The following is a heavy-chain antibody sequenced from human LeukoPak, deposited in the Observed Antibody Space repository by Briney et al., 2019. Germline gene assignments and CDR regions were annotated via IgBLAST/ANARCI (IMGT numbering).Heavy chain of an antibody. D-gene: IGHD1-7*01. V-gene: IGHV3-30-3*01. CDR2: ISYDGSNK. Sequence: GGSLRLSCVASGFTFSSYSMHWVRQAPGKGLEWVAVISYDGSNKYYADSVKGRFTISRDNSKNTLYLQMSSLRAEDTAVYYCTTDEDWNYARKDVWGQGATVIVSS. CDR1: GFTFSSYS. J-gene: IGHJ6*02. CDR3: TTDEDWNYARKDV.